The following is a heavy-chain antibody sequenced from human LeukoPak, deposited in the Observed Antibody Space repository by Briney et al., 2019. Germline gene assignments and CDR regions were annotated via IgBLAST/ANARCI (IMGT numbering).Heavy chain of an antibody. V-gene: IGHV4-61*02. J-gene: IGHJ4*02. CDR1: GGSISSSSYY. D-gene: IGHD3-22*01. Sequence: PSETLSLTCTVSGGSISSSSYYWSWIRQPAGKGLEWIGRIYTSGSTNYNPSLKSRVTMSVDTSKNQFSLKLSSVTAADTAVYYCARGSRDSSGYYLPLDYWGQGTLVTVSS. CDR2: IYTSGST. CDR3: ARGSRDSSGYYLPLDY.